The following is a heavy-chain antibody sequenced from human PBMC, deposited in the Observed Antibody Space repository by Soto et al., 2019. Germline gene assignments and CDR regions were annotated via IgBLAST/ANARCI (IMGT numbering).Heavy chain of an antibody. CDR1: GFTFSSYW. Sequence: LRLSCAASGFTFSSYWMHWVRQDPEKGLVWVSRINGDGISTSYADSVKGRFTISRDNAKDTLYLHMNSLGAEDTAVYYCARISQGTYCRGGNCYSDYWGQGTLVTVSS. CDR2: INGDGIST. D-gene: IGHD2-15*01. J-gene: IGHJ4*02. V-gene: IGHV3-74*01. CDR3: ARISQGTYCRGGNCYSDY.